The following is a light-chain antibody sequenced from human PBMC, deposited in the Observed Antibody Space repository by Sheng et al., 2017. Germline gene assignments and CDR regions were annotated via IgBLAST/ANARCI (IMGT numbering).Light chain of an antibody. CDR2: GND. V-gene: IGLV1-40*01. J-gene: IGLJ2*01. Sequence: QSVLTQPPSVSGAPGQTVTISCTGSTSNIGTALNVHWYQQLPGAAPKLLIYGNDRRPSGVPDRFSASKSGTSASLAITGLQTDDEADYYCQSYDTVVTGVVFGGGTRLTVL. CDR1: TSNIGTALN. CDR3: QSYDTVVTGVV.